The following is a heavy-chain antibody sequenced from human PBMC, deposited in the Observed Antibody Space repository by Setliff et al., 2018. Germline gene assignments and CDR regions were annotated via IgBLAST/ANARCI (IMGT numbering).Heavy chain of an antibody. J-gene: IGHJ6*04. D-gene: IGHD2-2*01. CDR1: GFTFSAYG. Sequence: GGSLRLSCATSGFTFSAYGMSWVRQAPGKGLEWVSVSPRGGSATYYADSVKGRFTISRDDSKNTLYLQMNSLRAEDTAVYYCARGIVVVPAALDVWGKGTTVTVSS. V-gene: IGHV3-23*03. CDR3: ARGIVVVPAALDV. CDR2: SPRGGSAT.